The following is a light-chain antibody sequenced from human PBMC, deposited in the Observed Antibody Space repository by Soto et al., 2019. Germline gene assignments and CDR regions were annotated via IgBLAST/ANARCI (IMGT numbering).Light chain of an antibody. CDR2: RNN. V-gene: IGLV1-47*01. CDR3: AAWDDSLSGHWG. CDR1: SSNIGSNY. J-gene: IGLJ3*02. Sequence: QSVLTQPPSASGTPGQRVTISCSGSSSNIGSNYVYWYQQLPGTAPKLLIYRNNQRPSGVPDRFSGSKSGTSASLAISGLRSEDEADYYCAAWDDSLSGHWGFGGGTKVTVL.